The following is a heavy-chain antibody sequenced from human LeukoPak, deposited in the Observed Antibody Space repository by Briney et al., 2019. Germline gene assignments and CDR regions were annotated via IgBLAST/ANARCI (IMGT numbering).Heavy chain of an antibody. CDR3: ARGYGGNSEVDY. Sequence: SETLSLTCTVSGASISSYYWSWIRQPPGKGLEWIGYIYYSGSTNYNPSLKSRVTISVDTSKNQFSLRLSSVTAADTAVYCCARGYGGNSEVDYWGQGTLVTVSS. CDR2: IYYSGST. CDR1: GASISSYY. V-gene: IGHV4-59*01. J-gene: IGHJ4*02. D-gene: IGHD4-23*01.